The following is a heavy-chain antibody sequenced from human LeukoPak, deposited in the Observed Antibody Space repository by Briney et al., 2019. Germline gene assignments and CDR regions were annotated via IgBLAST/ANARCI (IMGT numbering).Heavy chain of an antibody. Sequence: ASVKVSCKASGHTFTSYYMHWVRQAPGQGLEWMGIINPSGGSTSYAQKFQGRVTMTRDTSTSTVYMELSSLRSEDTAVYYCARGGGNYYDSSGYYGYWGQGTLVTVSS. CDR2: INPSGGST. D-gene: IGHD3-22*01. CDR1: GHTFTSYY. V-gene: IGHV1-46*01. J-gene: IGHJ4*02. CDR3: ARGGGNYYDSSGYYGY.